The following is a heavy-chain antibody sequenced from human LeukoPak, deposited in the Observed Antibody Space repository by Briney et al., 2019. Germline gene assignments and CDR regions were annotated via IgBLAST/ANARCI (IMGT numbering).Heavy chain of an antibody. V-gene: IGHV1-18*01. CDR3: ARGPTRRVANPGWFDP. J-gene: IGHJ5*02. CDR1: GYTFTSYG. D-gene: IGHD5-12*01. CDR2: ISAYNGNT. Sequence: ASVKVSCKASGYTFTSYGISWVRQAPGQGLEWMGWISAYNGNTNYAQKLQGRVTMTTDTSTSTAYMELRSLRSDDTAVYYCARGPTRRVANPGWFDPWGQGTLVTVSS.